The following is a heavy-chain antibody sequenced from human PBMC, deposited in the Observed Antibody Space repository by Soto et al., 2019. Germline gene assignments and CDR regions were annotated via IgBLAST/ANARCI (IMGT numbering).Heavy chain of an antibody. CDR3: ARGSGGVVVPAARKTSYYYYYMDV. CDR2: INPSGGST. Sequence: QVQLVQSGAGVKKPGASVKVSCKASGYTFTSNYMNWVRRAPGQGLEWLGIINPSGGSTSYAQKFQGRVTMTRDTSTSTVYMELSSLRSEDTAVYYCARGSGGVVVPAARKTSYYYYYMDVWGKGTTVTVSS. D-gene: IGHD2-2*01. J-gene: IGHJ6*03. CDR1: GYTFTSNY. V-gene: IGHV1-46*03.